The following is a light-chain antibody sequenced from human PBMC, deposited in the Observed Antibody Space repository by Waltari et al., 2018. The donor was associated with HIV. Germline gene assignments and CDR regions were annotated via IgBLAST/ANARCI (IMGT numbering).Light chain of an antibody. Sequence: QSALTQPASVSGSPGQSITISCTGTSSDVGSYNLVSWYLQHPGKAPKLMIYEGNTRPSGVSNRFSGSKSGNTASLTISGLQAEDEADYYCCSYSGSYTSYVFGAGTKVTVL. J-gene: IGLJ1*01. CDR1: SSDVGSYNL. CDR3: CSYSGSYTSYV. CDR2: EGN. V-gene: IGLV2-23*01.